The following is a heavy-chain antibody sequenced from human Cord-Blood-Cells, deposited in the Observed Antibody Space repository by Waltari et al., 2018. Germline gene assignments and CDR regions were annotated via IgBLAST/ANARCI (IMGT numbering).Heavy chain of an antibody. V-gene: IGHV7-4-1*01. CDR3: ARFSSSSAFDI. D-gene: IGHD6-6*01. Sequence: QVQLVQSGSELKKPGASVKVSCKASGYTFTSYAMNCVRQAPGQGLEWMGWINTNSGNPTYAQGFTGRFGFSLDTSVRTAYLQICSRKAEDTAVYYCARFSSSSAFDIWCQETMVTVSS. CDR1: GYTFTSYA. J-gene: IGHJ3*02. CDR2: INTNSGNP.